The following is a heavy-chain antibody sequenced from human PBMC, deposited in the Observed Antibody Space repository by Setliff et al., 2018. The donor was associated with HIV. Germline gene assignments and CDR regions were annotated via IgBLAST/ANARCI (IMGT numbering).Heavy chain of an antibody. J-gene: IGHJ4*02. CDR3: VRVARDWELDS. Sequence: GGSLRLSCVASGFAFSSYEMNWVRQATGKGLEWVSYIGSSSYTKYYSDSVKGRFTISRDHANDSLDLQMDSLRAEDTATYSCVRVARDWELDSWGQGTLVTVSS. CDR1: GFAFSSYE. CDR2: IGSSSYTK. V-gene: IGHV3-48*03. D-gene: IGHD2-21*02.